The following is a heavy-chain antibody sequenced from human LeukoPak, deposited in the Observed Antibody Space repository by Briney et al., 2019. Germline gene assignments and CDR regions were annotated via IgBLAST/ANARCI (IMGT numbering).Heavy chain of an antibody. Sequence: GGSLRLSCTASGFTFLNYTMNWVRQAPGKGLEWVSSISSSATFIYYADSVKGRFTISRDNAKNSLYLQMNSLRADDTAVYYCARHGFDSWFDPWGQGTLVTASS. CDR1: GFTFLNYT. CDR2: ISSSATFI. CDR3: ARHGFDSWFDP. J-gene: IGHJ5*02. D-gene: IGHD3-10*01. V-gene: IGHV3-21*01.